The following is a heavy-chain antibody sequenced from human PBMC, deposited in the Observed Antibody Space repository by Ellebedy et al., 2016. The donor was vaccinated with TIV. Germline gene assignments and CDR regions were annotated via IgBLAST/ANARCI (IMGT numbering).Heavy chain of an antibody. CDR3: AKEGKGAAGSGLSSPYYYYYGLDV. J-gene: IGHJ6*02. V-gene: IGHV3-30*18. Sequence: GGSLRLXXAASGFTFSSYGMHWVRQAPGKGLEWVAVISYDGSNKDYADSVKGRFTISRDNSKNTLYLQMSSLRAEDTAVYYCAKEGKGAAGSGLSSPYYYYYGLDVWGQGTTVTVSS. CDR1: GFTFSSYG. CDR2: ISYDGSNK. D-gene: IGHD6-13*01.